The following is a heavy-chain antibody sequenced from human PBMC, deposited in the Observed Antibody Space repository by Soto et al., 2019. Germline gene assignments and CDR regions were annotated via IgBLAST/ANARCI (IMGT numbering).Heavy chain of an antibody. V-gene: IGHV4-34*01. CDR1: GGSFSGYY. J-gene: IGHJ5*02. CDR2: INHSGST. CDR3: ARRSPDSSSWYGGWFDP. D-gene: IGHD6-13*01. Sequence: PSETLSLTCAVYGGSFSGYYWSWIRQPPGKGLEWIGEINHSGSTNYNPSLKSRVTISVDTSKNQFSLKLSSVTAADTAVYYCARRSPDSSSWYGGWFDPWGQGTLVTVSS.